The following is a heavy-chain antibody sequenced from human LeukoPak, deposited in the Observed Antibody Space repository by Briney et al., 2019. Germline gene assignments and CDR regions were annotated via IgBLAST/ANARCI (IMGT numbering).Heavy chain of an antibody. V-gene: IGHV1-18*01. Sequence: ASVKVSCKASGYTFTSYGISWVRQAPGQGLEWMGWISAYNGNTNYAQKLQGRVTMTTDTSTSTAYMELRSLRSDDTAVYYCARGVACSSSSTFMDYWGQGTLVTVSS. CDR3: ARGVACSSSSTFMDY. CDR1: GYTFTSYG. J-gene: IGHJ4*02. CDR2: ISAYNGNT. D-gene: IGHD6-6*01.